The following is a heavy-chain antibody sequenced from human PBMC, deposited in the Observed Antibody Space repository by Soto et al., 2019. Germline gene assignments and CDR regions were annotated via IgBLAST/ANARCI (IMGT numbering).Heavy chain of an antibody. D-gene: IGHD2-15*01. J-gene: IGHJ6*03. CDR3: AKGFGYCSGSSCRINMDV. Sequence: SQTLSLTCAISGDSVSSNSASWNWIRQSPSRALEWLGRTYYRSKWYNDYAVSVKSRITINPDTSKNQFSLQLNSVTPEDTAVYYCAKGFGYCSGSSCRINMDVWGKGTTVTVSS. CDR2: TYYRSKWYN. V-gene: IGHV6-1*01. CDR1: GDSVSSNSAS.